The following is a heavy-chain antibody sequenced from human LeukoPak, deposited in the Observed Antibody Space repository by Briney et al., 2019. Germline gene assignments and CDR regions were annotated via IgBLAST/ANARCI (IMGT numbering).Heavy chain of an antibody. Sequence: GASVKVSCKASGYTFTGYYMHWVRQAPGQGLEWMGIINPSGGSTSYAQKFQGRVTMTRDTSTTTVYMNLRSLRSEDTAVYYCARGRYYTDTSGFSPLDPWGQGTLVTVSS. CDR3: ARGRYYTDTSGFSPLDP. V-gene: IGHV1-46*01. CDR1: GYTFTGYY. J-gene: IGHJ5*02. D-gene: IGHD3-22*01. CDR2: INPSGGST.